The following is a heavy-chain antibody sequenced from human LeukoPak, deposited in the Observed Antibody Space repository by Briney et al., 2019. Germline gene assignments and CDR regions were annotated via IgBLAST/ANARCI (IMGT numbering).Heavy chain of an antibody. D-gene: IGHD3-10*01. CDR1: GFTFSSYE. J-gene: IGHJ4*02. CDR2: ISSSGSTI. V-gene: IGHV3-48*03. Sequence: PGGSLRLSCAASGFTFSSYEMNWVRQAPGKGLEWVSYISSSGSTIYYADSVKGRFTISRDNAKNSLYLQMNSLRAEDTAVYYCARTNMVRGVIVTPALDYWGQGTLVTVSS. CDR3: ARTNMVRGVIVTPALDY.